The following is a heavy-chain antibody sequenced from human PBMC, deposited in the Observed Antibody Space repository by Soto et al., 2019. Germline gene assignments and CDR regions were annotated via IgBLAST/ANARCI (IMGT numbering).Heavy chain of an antibody. CDR1: GFTFSSYW. D-gene: IGHD6-6*01. CDR2: INSDGSST. J-gene: IGHJ5*02. CDR3: EREMQLGDLYNWFDP. V-gene: IGHV3-74*01. Sequence: HPGGSLRLSCAASGFTFSSYWMHWVRQAPGKGLVWVSRINSDGSSTSYADSVKGRFTISRDNAKNTLYLQMNSLRAEDTAVYYCEREMQLGDLYNWFDPWGQGTLVTVSS.